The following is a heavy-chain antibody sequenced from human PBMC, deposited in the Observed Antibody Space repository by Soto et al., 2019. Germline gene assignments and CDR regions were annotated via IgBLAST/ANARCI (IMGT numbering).Heavy chain of an antibody. V-gene: IGHV4-39*02. J-gene: IGHJ5*02. CDR3: ARLVVVAPVANA. CDR2: IFYTGTT. Sequence: SETLSLTCSVSGGSISYDSYYWGWIRQPPGKGLEWVGGIFYTGTTYYSPSLKDRVTISVDTSKNSFSLNLTSVTAADTAVYFCARLVVVAPVANAWGQGTLVTVSS. CDR1: GGSISYDSYY. D-gene: IGHD2-2*01.